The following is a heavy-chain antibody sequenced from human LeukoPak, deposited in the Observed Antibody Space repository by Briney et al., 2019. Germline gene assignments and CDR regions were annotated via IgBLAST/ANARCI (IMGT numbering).Heavy chain of an antibody. CDR2: IYYSGST. D-gene: IGHD6-6*01. CDR3: ARAEPDRAARLWGSSGHYFDY. J-gene: IGHJ4*02. Sequence: SGTLSLTCTGSGGSISSGGYYWSWIRQHPGKGLEWIGYIYYSGSTYYNPSLKSRVTISVDTSKNQFSLKLSSVTAADTAVYYCARAEPDRAARLWGSSGHYFDYWGQGTLVTVSS. CDR1: GGSISSGGYY. V-gene: IGHV4-31*03.